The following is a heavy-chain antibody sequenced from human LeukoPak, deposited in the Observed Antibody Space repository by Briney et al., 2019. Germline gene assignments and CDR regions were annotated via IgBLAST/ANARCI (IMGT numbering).Heavy chain of an antibody. CDR2: INSDGSST. D-gene: IGHD3-10*01. V-gene: IGHV3-74*01. Sequence: GGSLRLSCAASGFTFSSYWMHWVRQAPGKGLVWVSRINSDGSSTSHADSVKGRFTISRDNAKNTLFLQMNSLRAEDTAVYYCARDHRGSGSRYYYYYMDVWGKGTTVTISS. CDR1: GFTFSSYW. J-gene: IGHJ6*03. CDR3: ARDHRGSGSRYYYYYMDV.